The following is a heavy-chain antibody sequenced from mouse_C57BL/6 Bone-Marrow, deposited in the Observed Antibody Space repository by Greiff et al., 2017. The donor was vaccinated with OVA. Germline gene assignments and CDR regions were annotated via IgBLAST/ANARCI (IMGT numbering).Heavy chain of an antibody. D-gene: IGHD1-1*01. V-gene: IGHV5-4*01. CDR2: ISDGGSYT. CDR1: GFTFSSYA. Sequence: EVHLVESGGGLVKPGGSLKLSCAASGFTFSSYAMSWVRQTPEKRLEWVATISDGGSYTYYPDNVKGRFTISRDNAKNNLYLQMSHLKSEDTAMYYCARERITTVVSNWYFDVWGTGTTVTVSS. J-gene: IGHJ1*03. CDR3: ARERITTVVSNWYFDV.